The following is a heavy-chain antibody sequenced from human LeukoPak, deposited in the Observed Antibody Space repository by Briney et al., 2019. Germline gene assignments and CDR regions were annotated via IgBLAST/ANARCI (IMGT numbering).Heavy chain of an antibody. CDR3: ARGRNTVTTPFDY. CDR2: INPNSGGT. CDR1: RYTFTDYY. Sequence: ASVKVSCKASRYTFTDYYMHWVRQAPGQGLEWMGWINPNSGGTNYAQKFQDRVTKTRDTSISTAYMELSRLRSDDTAVYYCARGRNTVTTPFDYWGQGTLVTVSS. J-gene: IGHJ4*02. D-gene: IGHD4-17*01. V-gene: IGHV1-2*02.